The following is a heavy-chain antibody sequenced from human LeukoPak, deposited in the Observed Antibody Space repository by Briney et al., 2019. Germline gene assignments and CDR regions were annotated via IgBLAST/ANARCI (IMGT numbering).Heavy chain of an antibody. CDR3: ARSGRGVGSFYFYMDV. CDR2: ISSSSTYI. D-gene: IGHD3-10*01. V-gene: IGHV3-21*01. CDR1: GFTFSAYR. Sequence: PGGSLRLSCEASGFTFSAYRMNWVRQAPGKGLEWVSSISSSSTYIYYVDSVQGRFTISRDNAKNSLYLQMNSLRAEDTAVYYCARSGRGVGSFYFYMDVWGKGTTVTVSS. J-gene: IGHJ6*03.